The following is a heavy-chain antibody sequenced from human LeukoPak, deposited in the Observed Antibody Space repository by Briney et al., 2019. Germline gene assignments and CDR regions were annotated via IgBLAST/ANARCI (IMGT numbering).Heavy chain of an antibody. D-gene: IGHD6-19*01. J-gene: IGHJ3*02. V-gene: IGHV3-30*04. CDR3: ARDVYSSGTLGTIDI. Sequence: GRSLRLSCAASGFTFSSYAMHWVRQAPGEGLEWVAVISNDGSRKYYADSVKGRFTISRDNSKNTLDVQMNSLRDEDTAVYFCARDVYSSGTLGTIDIWGQGTMVTVCS. CDR2: ISNDGSRK. CDR1: GFTFSSYA.